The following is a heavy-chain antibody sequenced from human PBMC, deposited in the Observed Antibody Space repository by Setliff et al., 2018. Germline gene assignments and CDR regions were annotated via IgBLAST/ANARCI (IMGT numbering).Heavy chain of an antibody. V-gene: IGHV1-18*01. D-gene: IGHD2-15*01. CDR3: ARDRRNIVVAVVNAAFDI. CDR1: SYTFSSYG. J-gene: IGHJ3*02. Sequence: AASVKVSCKASSYTFSSYGISWVRQAPGQGLEWMGWISAYNGDTNYAQNLQGRVTMTTDTSTSTAYMELRSLRSDDTAVYYCARDRRNIVVAVVNAAFDIWGQGTMVT. CDR2: ISAYNGDT.